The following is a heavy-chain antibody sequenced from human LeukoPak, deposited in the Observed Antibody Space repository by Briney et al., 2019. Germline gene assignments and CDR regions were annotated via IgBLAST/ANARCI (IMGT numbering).Heavy chain of an antibody. Sequence: ASVKVSCKASEYTFTGYFIHWVRQAPGQGLEWMGWINPNTGGTIYAQKFQGRVTMTRDTSISTAYMDLTRLTSDDTAVYYCARPSLGSGATPSNYWGQGTLVTVSS. J-gene: IGHJ4*02. CDR2: INPNTGGT. D-gene: IGHD2-15*01. CDR3: ARPSLGSGATPSNY. CDR1: EYTFTGYF. V-gene: IGHV1-2*02.